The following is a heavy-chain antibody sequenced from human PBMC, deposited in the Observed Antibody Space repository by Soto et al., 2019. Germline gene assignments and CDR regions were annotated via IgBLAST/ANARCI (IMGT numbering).Heavy chain of an antibody. CDR3: ASEYSSGWWKD. V-gene: IGHV1-8*01. CDR2: MNPNSGNT. Sequence: QVQLVQSGAEVKKPGASVKVSCKASGYTFTSYDINWVRQATGQGLEWMGWMNPNSGNTGYAQKFQGRVTMTRNTAMSTAYMELSSVTSEATAVSYGASEYSSGWWKDWGQGTLVTVSS. CDR1: GYTFTSYD. D-gene: IGHD6-19*01. J-gene: IGHJ4*02.